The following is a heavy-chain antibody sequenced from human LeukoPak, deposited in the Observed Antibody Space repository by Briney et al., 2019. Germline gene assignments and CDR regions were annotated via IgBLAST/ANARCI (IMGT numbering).Heavy chain of an antibody. CDR3: ARDPIVVVPAAMRPRSNWFDP. CDR2: INPNSGGT. J-gene: IGHJ5*02. V-gene: IGHV1-2*02. Sequence: ASVKVSCKASGYTFTGYYMHWVRQAPGQGLGWMGWINPNSGGTNYAQKFQGRVTMTRDTSISTAYMELSRLRSDDTAVYYCARDPIVVVPAAMRPRSNWFDPWGQGTLVTVSS. D-gene: IGHD2-2*01. CDR1: GYTFTGYY.